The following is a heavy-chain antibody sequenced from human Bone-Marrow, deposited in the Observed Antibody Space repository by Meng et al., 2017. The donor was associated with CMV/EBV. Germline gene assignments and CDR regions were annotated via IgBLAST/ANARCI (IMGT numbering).Heavy chain of an antibody. Sequence: GESLKISCAASGFTFSNSDMNWVRQAPGKGLEWVSGISWNGGSIDYVDSVRGRFTISRDNDRNSVYLLMDSLRVEDTAKYYCVKGTGYDILTGYLDYWGRGALVTVSS. CDR2: ISWNGGSI. D-gene: IGHD3-9*01. V-gene: IGHV3-16*01. CDR3: VKGTGYDILTGYLDY. CDR1: GFTFSNSD. J-gene: IGHJ4*02.